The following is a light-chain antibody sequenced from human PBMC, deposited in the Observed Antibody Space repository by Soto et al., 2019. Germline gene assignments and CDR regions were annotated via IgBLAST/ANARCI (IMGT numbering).Light chain of an antibody. CDR2: GAS. CDR1: ESVSSNY. V-gene: IGKV3-20*01. J-gene: IGKJ1*01. Sequence: ENVLTQSPGTLSLSPGERATLSCRASESVSSNYVAWYQQKPGQAPRLLVYGASSRATGIPDRFSGSGSGTDFTLTISRLEPEDFAVNYCQQYGSSRWTFGQGTKVEIK. CDR3: QQYGSSRWT.